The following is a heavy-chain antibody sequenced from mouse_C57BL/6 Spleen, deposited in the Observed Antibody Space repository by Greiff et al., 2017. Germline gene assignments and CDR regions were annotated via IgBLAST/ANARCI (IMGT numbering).Heavy chain of an antibody. V-gene: IGHV5-4*01. CDR3: ARDPSSNSWYFDV. CDR1: GFTFSSYA. Sequence: EVQLVESGGGLVKPGGSLKLSCAASGFTFSSYAMSWVRQTPEKRLEWVATISDGGSYTYYPDNVKGRFTISRDNAKNNLYLQMSHLKSEDTAMYYCARDPSSNSWYFDVWGTGTTVTVSS. D-gene: IGHD2-5*01. CDR2: ISDGGSYT. J-gene: IGHJ1*03.